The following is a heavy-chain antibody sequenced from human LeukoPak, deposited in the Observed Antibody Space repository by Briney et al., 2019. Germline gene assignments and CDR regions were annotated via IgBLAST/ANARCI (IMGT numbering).Heavy chain of an antibody. D-gene: IGHD2-21*02. V-gene: IGHV3-48*04. J-gene: IGHJ3*02. CDR2: ISSSGSTI. CDR3: ARVTGSYCGGDCYIDAFDI. Sequence: SGGSLRLSCAASGFTFSNYGMHWVRQAPGKGLEWVSYISSSGSTIYYADSVKGRFTISRDNAKNSLYLQMNSLRAEDTAVYYCARVTGSYCGGDCYIDAFDIWGQGTMVTVSS. CDR1: GFTFSNYG.